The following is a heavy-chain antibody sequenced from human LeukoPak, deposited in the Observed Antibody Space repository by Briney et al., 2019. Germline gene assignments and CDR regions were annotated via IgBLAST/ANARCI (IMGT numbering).Heavy chain of an antibody. J-gene: IGHJ3*02. CDR1: GFRFDDYA. CDR2: VSWNIGSI. D-gene: IGHD1-26*01. CDR3: VKDRLSIVGTSKAAAGSLDAFDI. Sequence: GGSLRLSCTVSGFRFDDYAMHWVRQAPGKGLEWVSGVSWNIGSIAYAASVKGRFTISRDKAKNSLYLQMNSLRAEDKALYYCVKDRLSIVGTSKAAAGSLDAFDIWGQGTMVTVSS. V-gene: IGHV3-9*01.